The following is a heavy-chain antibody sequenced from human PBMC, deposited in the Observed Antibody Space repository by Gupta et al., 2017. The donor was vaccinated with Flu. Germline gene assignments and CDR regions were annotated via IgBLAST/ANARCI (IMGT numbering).Heavy chain of an antibody. CDR2: ISLSGSDI. CDR1: EFRFSSYR. D-gene: IGHD3-16*01. Sequence: EVQLVESGGGLVKPGGSLRLSCAASEFRFSSYRMNWVRQAPGKGLEWVSSISLSGSDIYYADSVKGRFTISRDNAKSSLFLQMNSLRVDDTAVYYCASAIHFYTDAFDLWGQGTMVTVSS. V-gene: IGHV3-21*01. CDR3: ASAIHFYTDAFDL. J-gene: IGHJ3*01.